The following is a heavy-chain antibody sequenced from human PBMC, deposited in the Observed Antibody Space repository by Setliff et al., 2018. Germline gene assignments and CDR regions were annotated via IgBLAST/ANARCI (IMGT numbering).Heavy chain of an antibody. CDR1: GGFSTHA. J-gene: IGHJ4*01. V-gene: IGHV1-69*05. CDR3: ASALIRRVAVAGKSQFDY. CDR2: IIPILGTT. Sequence: ASVKVSCKASGGFSTHAISWVRQVPGQGLEWMGGIIPILGTTDYAQNFQGRVTVTTDESTSSAYLEMSNLRSEDTAVYYCASALIRRVAVAGKSQFDYWGQGTLVTVSS. D-gene: IGHD6-19*01.